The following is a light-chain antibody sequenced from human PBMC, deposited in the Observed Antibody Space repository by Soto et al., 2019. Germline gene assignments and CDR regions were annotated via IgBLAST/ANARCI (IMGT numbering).Light chain of an antibody. J-gene: IGKJ5*01. V-gene: IGKV3-11*01. Sequence: EIVLTQSPATLSLSPGERATLSCRATQSVSSYLAWYQQKPGQAPRLLIYDASNRATGIPARFSGSGSGTDFTLTISSLEPEVFAVYYCQQRSSWPITFGQGTRLEIK. CDR2: DAS. CDR3: QQRSSWPIT. CDR1: QSVSSY.